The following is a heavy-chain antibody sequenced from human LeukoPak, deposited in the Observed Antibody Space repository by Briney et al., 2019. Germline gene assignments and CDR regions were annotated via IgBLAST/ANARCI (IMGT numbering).Heavy chain of an antibody. CDR2: IGTAGDT. Sequence: QHWGSLRLSCAASGFTFSSYDMHWVRQVTGKGLEWVSAIGTAGDTYYPGSVKGRFTISRENAKNSLYLQMNSLRAGDTAVYYCAREGLGDASDIWGQGTMVTVSS. CDR3: AREGLGDASDI. V-gene: IGHV3-13*01. J-gene: IGHJ3*02. D-gene: IGHD3-10*01. CDR1: GFTFSSYD.